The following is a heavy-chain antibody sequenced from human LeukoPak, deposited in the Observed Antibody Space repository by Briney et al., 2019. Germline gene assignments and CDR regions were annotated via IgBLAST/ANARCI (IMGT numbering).Heavy chain of an antibody. CDR1: GYTFTSYG. V-gene: IGHV1-18*01. CDR2: ISTYNGNT. J-gene: IGHJ5*02. D-gene: IGHD2-2*02. Sequence: GASVKVSFKASGYTFTSYGISWVRQAPGQGLEWIGWISTYNGNTNYAQKLQGRVTMTTDTSTSTAYMELRSLRSDDTAVYYCARETPYCSSTSCYNRGSDNWLDPWGQGTLVTVSS. CDR3: ARETPYCSSTSCYNRGSDNWLDP.